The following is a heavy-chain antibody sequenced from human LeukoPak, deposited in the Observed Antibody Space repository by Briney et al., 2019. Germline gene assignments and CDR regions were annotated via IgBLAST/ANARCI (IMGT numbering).Heavy chain of an antibody. Sequence: SETLSLTCAVYGGSFSVYYWGWIRQPPGKGLEWIGEINHSGSTNYNPSLKSRVTISVDTSKNQFSLKLSSVTAADTAVYYCARGLTTVSSYNWFDPWGQGTLVTVSS. J-gene: IGHJ5*02. CDR1: GGSFSVYY. D-gene: IGHD4-11*01. V-gene: IGHV4-34*01. CDR3: ARGLTTVSSYNWFDP. CDR2: INHSGST.